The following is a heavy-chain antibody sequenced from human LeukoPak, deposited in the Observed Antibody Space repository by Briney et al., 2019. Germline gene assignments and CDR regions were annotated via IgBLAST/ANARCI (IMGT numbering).Heavy chain of an antibody. CDR1: GGSISSGSYY. J-gene: IGHJ4*02. V-gene: IGHV4-61*02. Sequence: PSETLSLTCTVSGGSISSGSYYWSWIRQPAGKGLEWIGRIYTSGSTNYNPSLKSRVTISVDTSKNQFSLKLSSVTAADTAVYYCARAYYDFWSGYSCYFDYWGQRTLVTVSS. CDR3: ARAYYDFWSGYSCYFDY. CDR2: IYTSGST. D-gene: IGHD3-3*01.